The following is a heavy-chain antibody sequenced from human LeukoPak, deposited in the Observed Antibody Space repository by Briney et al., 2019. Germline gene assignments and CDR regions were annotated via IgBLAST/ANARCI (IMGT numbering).Heavy chain of an antibody. CDR2: IWYDGSNK. Sequence: GGSLRLSCAASGFTFSSYSMNWVRQAPGKGLEWVAVIWYDGSNKYYADSVKGRFTISRDNSKNTLYLQMNSLRAEDTAVYYCAKDDSSLGMDVWGQGTTVTVSS. CDR3: AKDDSSLGMDV. J-gene: IGHJ6*02. CDR1: GFTFSSYS. V-gene: IGHV3-30*02. D-gene: IGHD1-26*01.